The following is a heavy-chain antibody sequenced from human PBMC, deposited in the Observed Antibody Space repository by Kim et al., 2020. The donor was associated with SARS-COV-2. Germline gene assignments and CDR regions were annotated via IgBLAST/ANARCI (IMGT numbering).Heavy chain of an antibody. CDR3: ARERTTYYYGSGSHPEVAMDV. J-gene: IGHJ6*02. V-gene: IGHV4-38-2*02. CDR2: IFHSGST. Sequence: SETLSLTCTVSGYSISSGYYWGWIRQPPGKGLEWIGSIFHSGSTYYNPSLKSRVTISVDTSKNQFSLNLSSVTAADTAVYYCARERTTYYYGSGSHPEVAMDVWGQGTTVIVSS. D-gene: IGHD3-10*01. CDR1: GYSISSGYY.